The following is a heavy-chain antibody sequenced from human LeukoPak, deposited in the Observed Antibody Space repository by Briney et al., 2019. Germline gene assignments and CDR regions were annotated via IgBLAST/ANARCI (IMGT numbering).Heavy chain of an antibody. V-gene: IGHV1-46*01. CDR2: INPSGGST. J-gene: IGHJ4*02. CDR1: GYTFTSYY. CDR3: ARDHGMVYYFDY. Sequence: ASVKVSCKASGYTFTSYYMHWVRQAPGQGLEWMGIINPSGGSTSYAQRFQGRVTMTRDTSTSTVYMELSSLRSEDTAVYYCARDHGMVYYFDYRGQGTLVTVSS. D-gene: IGHD3-10*01.